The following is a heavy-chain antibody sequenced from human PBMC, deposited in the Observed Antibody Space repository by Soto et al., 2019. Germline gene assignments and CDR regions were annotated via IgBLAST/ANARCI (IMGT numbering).Heavy chain of an antibody. D-gene: IGHD3-22*01. CDR2: IKSKTDGGTT. J-gene: IGHJ4*02. Sequence: GGSLRLSCAASGFTFSNAWVSWVRQAPGKGLEWVGRIKSKTDGGTTDYAAPVKGRFTISRDDSKNTLYLQMNSLKTEDTAVYYCTTETRLGGYFDYWGQGTLVTVSS. CDR3: TTETRLGGYFDY. CDR1: GFTFSNAW. V-gene: IGHV3-15*01.